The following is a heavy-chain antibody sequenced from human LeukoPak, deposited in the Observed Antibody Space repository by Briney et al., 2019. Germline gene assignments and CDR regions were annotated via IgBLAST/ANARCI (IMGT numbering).Heavy chain of an antibody. V-gene: IGHV4-34*01. J-gene: IGHJ6*03. Sequence: KSSETLSLTCAVYGGSFSGCYWSWIRQPPGQGLEWVGEVNHSGSTNYNPSLKSRVTISVDTSKNQFSLKLSSVTAADTAVYYCARDKGGLGRGYYYMDVWGKGTTVTVSS. CDR3: ARDKGGLGRGYYYMDV. D-gene: IGHD3/OR15-3a*01. CDR2: VNHSGST. CDR1: GGSFSGCY.